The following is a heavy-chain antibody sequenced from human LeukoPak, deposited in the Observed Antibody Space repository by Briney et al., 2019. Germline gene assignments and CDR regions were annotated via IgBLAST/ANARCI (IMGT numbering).Heavy chain of an antibody. J-gene: IGHJ4*02. V-gene: IGHV1-2*02. CDR3: AREYSSSSGRLYDY. Sequence: ASVKVSCKASGYTFTGYYMHWVRQAPGQGLEWMGWIAPNSGGTNYAQEFQGRVTMTRDTSINTAYMELSRLTSDDTAVYYCAREYSSSSGRLYDYWGLGTLVAVSS. CDR2: IAPNSGGT. CDR1: GYTFTGYY. D-gene: IGHD6-6*01.